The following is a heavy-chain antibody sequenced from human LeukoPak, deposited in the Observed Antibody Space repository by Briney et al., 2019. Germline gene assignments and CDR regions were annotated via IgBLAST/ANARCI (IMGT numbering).Heavy chain of an antibody. V-gene: IGHV5-51*01. J-gene: IGHJ4*02. CDR1: GYRFTSYW. CDR3: ARYLWVGATAPRYFDY. Sequence: PGESLQISCKGSGYRFTSYWLGWVRPLPGKGLEGMGIIHPGDSDTRYSPSFQGQVTISANKSISTAYLQWSSLKASDTAMYYCARYLWVGATAPRYFDYWGQGTLVTVSS. CDR2: IHPGDSDT. D-gene: IGHD1-26*01.